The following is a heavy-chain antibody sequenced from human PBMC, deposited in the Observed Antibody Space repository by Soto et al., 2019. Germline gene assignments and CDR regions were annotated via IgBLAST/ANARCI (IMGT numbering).Heavy chain of an antibody. D-gene: IGHD3-3*01. CDR3: ASGYDFWSGGAYMDV. CDR2: INAGNGDT. CDR1: GYTFTSYA. V-gene: IGHV1-3*01. J-gene: IGHJ6*03. Sequence: QVQLVQSGAEVKKPGASVKVSCKASGYTFTSYAMHWVRQAPGQRLEWMGWINAGNGDTKYSQKFQGRVTITRDTSASTAYMELSSLRSEDTAVYYCASGYDFWSGGAYMDVWGKGTTVTVSS.